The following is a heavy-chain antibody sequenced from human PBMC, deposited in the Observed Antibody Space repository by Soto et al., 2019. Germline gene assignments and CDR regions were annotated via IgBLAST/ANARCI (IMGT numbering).Heavy chain of an antibody. J-gene: IGHJ4*02. CDR1: GFTSSNAW. CDR3: TTDQDVWGSYRPR. V-gene: IGHV3-15*01. D-gene: IGHD3-16*02. CDR2: IKSKTDGGTP. Sequence: EVQLVESGGGLVKPGGSLRLSCAASGFTSSNAWMSSIRQAPGKGLEWVGRIKSKTDGGTPDYAAPVKGRFTIPRDDSKDTLYLQMNSLKTEDTAVYYCTTDQDVWGSYRPRWGQGTLVTVSS.